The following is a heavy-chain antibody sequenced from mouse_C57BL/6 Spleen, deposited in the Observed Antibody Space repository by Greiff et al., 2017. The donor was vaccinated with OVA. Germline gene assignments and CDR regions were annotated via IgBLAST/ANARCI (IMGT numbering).Heavy chain of an antibody. D-gene: IGHD4-1*01. CDR3: ARRLGREGYAMDY. CDR2: IWSGGST. V-gene: IGHV2-2*01. Sequence: VKLMESGPGLVQPSQSLSITCTVSGFSLTSYGVHWVRQSPGKGLEWLGVIWSGGSTDYNAAFISRLSISKDNSKSQVFFKMNSLQADDTAIYYCARRLGREGYAMDYWGQGTSVTVSS. J-gene: IGHJ4*01. CDR1: GFSLTSYG.